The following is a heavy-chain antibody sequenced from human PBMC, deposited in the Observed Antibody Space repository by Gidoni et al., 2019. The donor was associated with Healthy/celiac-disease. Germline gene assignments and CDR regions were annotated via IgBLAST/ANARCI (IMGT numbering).Heavy chain of an antibody. Sequence: VQLLESGGGLVKPGGSLRLSCASSGFTFGPYSMNWVRQAPGKGLEWVSSISSSSSYIYYAGSVKGRFTISRDNAKNSLYLQMNSLRAEDTAVYYCARDHYDSSGYYYYFDYWGQGTLVTVSS. D-gene: IGHD3-22*01. CDR3: ARDHYDSSGYYYYFDY. J-gene: IGHJ4*02. CDR2: ISSSSSYI. CDR1: GFTFGPYS. V-gene: IGHV3-21*01.